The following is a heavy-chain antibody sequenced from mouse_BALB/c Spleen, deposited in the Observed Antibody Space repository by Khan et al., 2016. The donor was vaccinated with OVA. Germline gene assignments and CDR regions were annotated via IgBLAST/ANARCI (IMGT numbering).Heavy chain of an antibody. J-gene: IGHJ3*01. Sequence: EVQLQQSGPELMKPGTSVKISCKASGYSFTTYYIHWVMQSHGKSLEWIGYIDPFSGDTTFNQKFKGKATLTVDKFSSTAYIHLSNLTSEDSAIYYWTRHGYVAWFTYWGQGTLVTVSA. CDR3: TRHGYVAWFTY. D-gene: IGHD2-14*01. CDR1: GYSFTTYY. CDR2: IDPFSGDT. V-gene: IGHV1S135*01.